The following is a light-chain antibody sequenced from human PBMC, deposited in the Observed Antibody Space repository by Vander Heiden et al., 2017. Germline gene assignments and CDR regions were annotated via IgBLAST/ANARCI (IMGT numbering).Light chain of an antibody. CDR3: MQALQSPPT. V-gene: IGKV2-28*01. J-gene: IGKJ4*01. CDR2: WGS. Sequence: TVLTQSPRSLPVTPDHPPYISSRSTQSLLHSNGYKYVHWYLQKPGQSPKLLIYWGSNRASGVPDRFSGSGSGTDFTLKISRVEAEDVGVYYCMQALQSPPTFGGGTKVEIK. CDR1: QSLLHSNGYKY.